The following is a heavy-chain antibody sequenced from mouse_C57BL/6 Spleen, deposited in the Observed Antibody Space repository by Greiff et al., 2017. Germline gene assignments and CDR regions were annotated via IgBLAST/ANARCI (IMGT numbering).Heavy chain of an antibody. Sequence: QVQLQQSGAELVKPGASVKISCKASGYAFSSYWMHWVKQRPGKGLEWIGQIYPGDGDTNYNGKFKGTATLTADKSSSTAYLQLSSLTSEDSAVYFCAREENYYAMDYWGQGTSVTVSS. V-gene: IGHV1-80*01. CDR2: IYPGDGDT. CDR3: AREENYYAMDY. CDR1: GYAFSSYW. J-gene: IGHJ4*01.